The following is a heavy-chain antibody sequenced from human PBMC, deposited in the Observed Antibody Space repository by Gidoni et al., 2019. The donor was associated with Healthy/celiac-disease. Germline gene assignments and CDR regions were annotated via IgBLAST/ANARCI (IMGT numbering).Heavy chain of an antibody. CDR2: IIPIFGTA. J-gene: IGHJ5*02. Sequence: QVQLVQSGAEVKKPGTSVKVSCKASGGTFSSYAISWVRQAPGQGLEWMGGIIPIFGTANYAQKFQGRVTITADESTSTAYMELSSLRSEDTAVYHCARDANLGYCSSTSCYIKGWFDPWGQGTLVTVSS. CDR3: ARDANLGYCSSTSCYIKGWFDP. D-gene: IGHD2-2*02. V-gene: IGHV1-69*01. CDR1: GGTFSSYA.